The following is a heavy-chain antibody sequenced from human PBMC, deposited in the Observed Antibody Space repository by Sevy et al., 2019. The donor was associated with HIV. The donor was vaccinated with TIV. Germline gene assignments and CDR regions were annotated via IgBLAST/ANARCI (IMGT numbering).Heavy chain of an antibody. CDR3: ATTKDYYESSGDPFDY. CDR2: FDPEDDEK. D-gene: IGHD3-22*01. CDR1: GYTLTQLS. J-gene: IGHJ4*02. Sequence: ASLKVSCKVSGYTLTQLSMHWVRQAPGKGLEWMGSFDPEDDEKIYAQKLQGRLTMTEDTSTDTAYMELSSLRSEDTAVYYCATTKDYYESSGDPFDYWGQGTLVTVSS. V-gene: IGHV1-24*01.